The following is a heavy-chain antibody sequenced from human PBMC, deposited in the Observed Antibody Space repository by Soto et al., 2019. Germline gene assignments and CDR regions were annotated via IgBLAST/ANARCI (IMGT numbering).Heavy chain of an antibody. V-gene: IGHV3-21*01. D-gene: IGHD3-10*01. CDR1: GFSFSSYS. CDR3: GSPISGRLVRGGAFDI. J-gene: IGHJ3*02. Sequence: EVQLVESGGGLVKPGGSLRLSCAASGFSFSSYSMTWVRQAPGKGLEWVSSIDVSSNYIYYADSVKGRFTISRDNAQKSLYLKMKSPRDEDTALYYCGSPISGRLVRGGAFDIWGQGTMVTVSS. CDR2: IDVSSNYI.